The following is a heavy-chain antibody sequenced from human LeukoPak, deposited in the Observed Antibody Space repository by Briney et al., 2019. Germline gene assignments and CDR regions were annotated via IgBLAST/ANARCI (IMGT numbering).Heavy chain of an antibody. CDR3: AVGYGDSSGYYQGSYYYGMDV. D-gene: IGHD3-22*01. CDR1: GGSISSGGYY. Sequence: SETLSLTCTVSGGSISSGGYYWSWIRQHPGKGLEWIGYIYYSGSTYYNPSLKSRVTISVDTSKNQFSLKLSSVTAADTAVHYCAVGYGDSSGYYQGSYYYGMDVWGQGTTVTVSS. J-gene: IGHJ6*02. CDR2: IYYSGST. V-gene: IGHV4-30-4*08.